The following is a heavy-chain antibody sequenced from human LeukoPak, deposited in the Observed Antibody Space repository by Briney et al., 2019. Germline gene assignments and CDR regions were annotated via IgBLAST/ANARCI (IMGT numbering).Heavy chain of an antibody. Sequence: PGGSLRLSCAASGFTFSSYEMNWVRQAPGKGLEWVSYISSSGSTIYYADSVKGRFTISRDNAKNSLYLQMNSLRAEDTAVYYCARAGGGGSYLYYYYYMDVWGKGTTVTISS. CDR3: ARAGGGGSYLYYYYYMDV. D-gene: IGHD1-26*01. J-gene: IGHJ6*03. CDR2: ISSSGSTI. CDR1: GFTFSSYE. V-gene: IGHV3-48*03.